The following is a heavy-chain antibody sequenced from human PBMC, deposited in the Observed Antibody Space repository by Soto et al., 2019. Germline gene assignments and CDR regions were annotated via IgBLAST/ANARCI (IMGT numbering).Heavy chain of an antibody. Sequence: GGSLRLSCAASGVIFSTYGMHWVRQAPDKGLEWVVDIWYDGRNKYYADSVKGRFTISRDNAKNTLYLQMKSLRVEDTALYYCAKDGGWSLAVAGLFDYWGPGTQVTVSS. CDR3: AKDGGWSLAVAGLFDY. D-gene: IGHD6-19*01. V-gene: IGHV3-33*06. CDR2: IWYDGRNK. CDR1: GVIFSTYG. J-gene: IGHJ4*02.